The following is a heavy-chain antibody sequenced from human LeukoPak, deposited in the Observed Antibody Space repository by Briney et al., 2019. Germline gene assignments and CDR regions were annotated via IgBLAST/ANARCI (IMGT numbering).Heavy chain of an antibody. CDR2: IYYSGST. Sequence: SQTLSLTCTVSGGSISSGGYYWSWIRQHPGKGLEWIGYIYYSGSTYYNPSLKSRVTMSVDTSKNLFALKLSSVPAADTAVYYCARPGVATAIDYWGQGTLVTVSS. CDR3: ARPGVATAIDY. V-gene: IGHV4-31*03. D-gene: IGHD2-21*02. J-gene: IGHJ4*02. CDR1: GGSISSGGYY.